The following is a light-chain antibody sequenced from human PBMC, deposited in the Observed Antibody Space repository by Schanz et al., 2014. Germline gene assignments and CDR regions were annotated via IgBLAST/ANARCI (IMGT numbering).Light chain of an antibody. Sequence: QSVLTQPPSVSGAPGQRVTVSCTGSSSNIGAGYDVHWYQQLPGTAPKLLIYGNNNRPSGVPDRFSGSKSGNTASLTVSGLQAEDEADYYCSSYGGTNKYVFGTGTKLTVL. CDR2: GNN. CDR1: SSNIGAGYD. J-gene: IGLJ1*01. V-gene: IGLV1-40*01. CDR3: SSYGGTNKYV.